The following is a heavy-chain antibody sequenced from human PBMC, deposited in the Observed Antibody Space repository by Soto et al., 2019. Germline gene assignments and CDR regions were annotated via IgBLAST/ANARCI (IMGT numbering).Heavy chain of an antibody. J-gene: IGHJ4*02. CDR3: AREGEMATINLPFDY. CDR1: GGTFSRYA. V-gene: IGHV1-69*13. Sequence: WASVKVSCKASGGTFSRYAINWVRQAPGQGLEWMGGIIPMFGTANYAQKFQGRVTITADESTSTAYMELSSLRSEDTAVYYCAREGEMATINLPFDYWGQGTLVTVSS. CDR2: IIPMFGTA. D-gene: IGHD5-12*01.